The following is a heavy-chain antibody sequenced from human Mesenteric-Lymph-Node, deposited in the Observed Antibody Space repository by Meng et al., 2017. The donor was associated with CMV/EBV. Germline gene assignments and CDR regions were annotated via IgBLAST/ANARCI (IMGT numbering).Heavy chain of an antibody. V-gene: IGHV1-46*01. CDR3: ARLGTSTPPFYLDY. CDR1: GYTCSNHY. D-gene: IGHD2-15*01. J-gene: IGHJ4*02. CDR2: INAGGGNG. Sequence: KASGYTCSNHYIHWVRQAPGQGLEWLGAINAGGGNGGYAERFQGRISLTRDTSTSTVYVELSSLRSDDSAVYYCARLGTSTPPFYLDYWGQGTLVTVSS.